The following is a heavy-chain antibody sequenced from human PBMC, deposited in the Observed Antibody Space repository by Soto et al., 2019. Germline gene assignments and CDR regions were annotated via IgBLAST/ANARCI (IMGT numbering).Heavy chain of an antibody. J-gene: IGHJ4*02. D-gene: IGHD5-12*01. CDR3: GRVLLGYVDPIAQ. CDR2: ISDDESDK. V-gene: IGHV3-30*03. CDR1: GFAFRSYG. Sequence: QVQLVESGGGVVQAGRSLRLSCSASGFAFRSYGMHWVRQAPGKGLEWVAFISDDESDKYYADSVKGRFTISRDNSENTVDLHMNSLRFEDSSVYYCGRVLLGYVDPIAQWGQGTLVTVSS.